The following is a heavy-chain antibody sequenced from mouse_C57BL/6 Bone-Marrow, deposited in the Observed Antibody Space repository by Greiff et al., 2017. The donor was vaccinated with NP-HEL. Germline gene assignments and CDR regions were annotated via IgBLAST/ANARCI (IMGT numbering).Heavy chain of an antibody. V-gene: IGHV14-4*01. CDR1: GFNIKDDY. D-gene: IGHD1-1*01. CDR3: TTGGSSPYAMDY. Sequence: EVKLQQSGAELVRPGASVKLSCTASGFNIKDDYMHWVKQRPEQGLEWIGWIDPENGDTEYASKFQGKATITADTSSNTAYLQLSSLTSEDTAVYYCTTGGSSPYAMDYWGQGTSVTVSS. CDR2: IDPENGDT. J-gene: IGHJ4*01.